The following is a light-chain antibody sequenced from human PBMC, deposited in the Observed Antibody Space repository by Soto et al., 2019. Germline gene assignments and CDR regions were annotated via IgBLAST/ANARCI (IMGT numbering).Light chain of an antibody. J-gene: IGLJ1*01. Sequence: QTVVTQESSFSVSPGGTVTLTCGLISGSVSTSNHPSWYQQTPGQAPRTLIYSTSTRSSGVPDHFSGSILGNKAALTITGAQADDESDYYCALLMDNGISVFGTGTKVTVL. CDR2: STS. CDR3: ALLMDNGISV. CDR1: SGSVSTSNH. V-gene: IGLV8-61*01.